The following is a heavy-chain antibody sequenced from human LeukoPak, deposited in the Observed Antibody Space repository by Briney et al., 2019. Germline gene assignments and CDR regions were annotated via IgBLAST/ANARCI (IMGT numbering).Heavy chain of an antibody. CDR1: GGSISDYY. J-gene: IGHJ3*02. CDR2: IHYSGST. V-gene: IGHV4-59*01. D-gene: IGHD3-3*01. Sequence: SETLSLTCTVSGGSISDYYWSWIRQSPGKGLEWIGHIHYSGSTNYNSSLESRVTISVDTSKSQVSLKLSSVTAADTAVYYCARDSPFEWAVFGDSFDIWGQGTVVAVSS. CDR3: ARDSPFEWAVFGDSFDI.